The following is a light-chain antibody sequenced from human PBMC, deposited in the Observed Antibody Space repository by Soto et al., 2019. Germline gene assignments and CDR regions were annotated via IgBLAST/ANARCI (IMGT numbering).Light chain of an antibody. V-gene: IGKV3-15*01. CDR1: QSIKNL. CDR3: QQYHDWPIT. J-gene: IGKJ5*01. CDR2: YAS. Sequence: TQSPATPSVSPGEGATLSCRASQSIKNLLAWYQQRPGQSPRLLFYYASNRATGVPARFSGSGSGTEFTLAISSLQSEDFAVYYCQQYHDWPITFGQGTRLEIK.